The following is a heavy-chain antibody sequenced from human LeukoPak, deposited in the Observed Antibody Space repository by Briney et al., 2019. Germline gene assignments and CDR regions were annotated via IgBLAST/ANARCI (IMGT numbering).Heavy chain of an antibody. J-gene: IGHJ3*02. CDR3: ARDLPHSSSLGSDAFDI. Sequence: PSETLSLTCTVSGGSISSYYWSWIRQPPGKGLEWIGYIYYSGSTNYNPSLKSRVTISVDTSKNQFSLKLSSVTAADTAVYYCARDLPHSSSLGSDAFDIWGQGTMVTVSS. D-gene: IGHD6-13*01. CDR2: IYYSGST. CDR1: GGSISSYY. V-gene: IGHV4-59*01.